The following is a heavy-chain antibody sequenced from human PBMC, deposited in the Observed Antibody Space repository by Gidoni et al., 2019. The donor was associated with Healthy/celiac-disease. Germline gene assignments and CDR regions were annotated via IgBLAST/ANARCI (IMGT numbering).Heavy chain of an antibody. Sequence: VPLVQSGAEVKKPGSSVKISCKASGGTFSSYAISWVRQAPGQGLEWMGGIIPIFGTANYAQKFQGRVTITADKSTSTAYMELSSLRSEDTAVYYCARGLATTNYYYYYMDVWGKGTTVTVSS. CDR1: GGTFSSYA. D-gene: IGHD5-12*01. CDR3: ARGLATTNYYYYYMDV. V-gene: IGHV1-69*06. J-gene: IGHJ6*03. CDR2: IIPIFGTA.